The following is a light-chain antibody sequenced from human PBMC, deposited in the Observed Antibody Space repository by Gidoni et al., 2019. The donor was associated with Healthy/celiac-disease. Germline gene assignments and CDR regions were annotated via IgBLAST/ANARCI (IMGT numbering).Light chain of an antibody. V-gene: IGLV3-10*01. CDR1: ALPKKY. J-gene: IGLJ2*01. Sequence: SYELPQTPSVSGSPGQTARITCSGDALPKKYAYWYQQKSGQAPVLVIYEDSKRPSGIPERFSVSSSGTMATLTISGAQVEDEADYYCYSTDSSGNHREVFGGGTKLTVL. CDR3: YSTDSSGNHREV. CDR2: EDS.